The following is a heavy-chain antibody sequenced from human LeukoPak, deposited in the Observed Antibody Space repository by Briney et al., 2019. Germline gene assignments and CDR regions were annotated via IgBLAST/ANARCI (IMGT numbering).Heavy chain of an antibody. CDR1: GGSISSYY. J-gene: IGHJ4*02. CDR2: IYYSGST. V-gene: IGHV4-59*01. Sequence: PSETLSLTCTVSGGSISSYYWSWIRQPPGKGLEWIGYIYYSGSTNYNPSLKSRVTISVDTSKNQFSLKLSSVTAADTAVYYCVSALVYWGQGTLVTVSS. D-gene: IGHD6-6*01. CDR3: VSALVY.